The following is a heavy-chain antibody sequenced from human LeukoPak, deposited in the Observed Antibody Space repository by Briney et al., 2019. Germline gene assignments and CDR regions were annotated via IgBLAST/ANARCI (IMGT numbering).Heavy chain of an antibody. CDR3: ARELGSSTSRKIYMDV. V-gene: IGHV4-34*01. D-gene: IGHD2-2*01. Sequence: PSETLSLTCAVYGGSFSGYYWSWIRQPPGKGLEWIGEINHSGSTNYNPSLKSRVTISVDTSKNQFSLKLSSVTAADTAVYYCARELGSSTSRKIYMDVWSKGTTVTVSS. CDR1: GGSFSGYY. J-gene: IGHJ6*03. CDR2: INHSGST.